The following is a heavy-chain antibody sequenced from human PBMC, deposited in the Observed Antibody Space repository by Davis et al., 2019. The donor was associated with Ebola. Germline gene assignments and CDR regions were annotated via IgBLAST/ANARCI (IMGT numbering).Heavy chain of an antibody. CDR3: ARDGGGRYYYMDV. V-gene: IGHV3-23*01. CDR1: GFTFSSYA. D-gene: IGHD4-23*01. CDR2: ISGSSGST. Sequence: PGGSLRLSCAASGFTFSSYAMSWVRQAPGKGLEWVSAISGSSGSTYYADSVKGRFTISRDNSKNTLYLQMNSLRAEDTAVYYCARDGGGRYYYMDVWGKGTTVTVSS. J-gene: IGHJ6*03.